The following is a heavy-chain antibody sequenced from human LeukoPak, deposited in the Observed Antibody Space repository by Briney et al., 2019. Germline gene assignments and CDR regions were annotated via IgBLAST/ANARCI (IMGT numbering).Heavy chain of an antibody. CDR3: ARDLTMVRGLRSRGVDF. J-gene: IGHJ4*02. CDR1: GFTFSSYW. CDR2: ISSDGSST. Sequence: QPGGSLRLSCAASGFTFSSYWTHWVRQVPGKGLAWVSRISSDGSSTSYADSVKGRFTISRDNAKNTLYLQMNSLRAEDTAVYYCARDLTMVRGLRSRGVDFWGQGTLVTVSS. D-gene: IGHD3-10*01. V-gene: IGHV3-74*01.